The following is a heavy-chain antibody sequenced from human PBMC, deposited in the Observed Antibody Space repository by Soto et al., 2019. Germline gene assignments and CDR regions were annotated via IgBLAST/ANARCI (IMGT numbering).Heavy chain of an antibody. V-gene: IGHV3-23*01. J-gene: IGHJ4*02. CDR2: ISGSGDIT. D-gene: IGHD2-2*01. Sequence: GGSLRLSCAASGFTFSSYAMSWVRQAPGKGLEWVSAISGSGDITYYADSVKGRFTISRDNSKNTLYLQMNSLRAEDTAVYYCKKARGSRSPAPASYWGQGTLVTVSS. CDR3: KKARGSRSPAPASY. CDR1: GFTFSSYA.